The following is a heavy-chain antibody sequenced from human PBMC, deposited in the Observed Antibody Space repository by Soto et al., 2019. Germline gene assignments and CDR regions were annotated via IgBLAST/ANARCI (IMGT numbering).Heavy chain of an antibody. Sequence: SETLSLTCTVSGVSISSGGYYWSWIRQHPGKGLEWIGYIYYSGSTYYNPSLKSRVTISVDTSKNQFSLKLSSVTAADTAVYYCARETVRGVISYYFDYWGQGTLVTVSS. J-gene: IGHJ4*02. CDR1: GVSISSGGYY. CDR3: ARETVRGVISYYFDY. V-gene: IGHV4-31*03. CDR2: IYYSGST. D-gene: IGHD3-10*01.